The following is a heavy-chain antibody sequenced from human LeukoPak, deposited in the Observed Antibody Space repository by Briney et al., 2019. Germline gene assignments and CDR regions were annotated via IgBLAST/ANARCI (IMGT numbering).Heavy chain of an antibody. CDR3: ARVAVAGRFDY. CDR1: GGSISSYY. CDR2: IYYSGST. Sequence: SETLSLTCTVSGGSISSYYWSWIRQPPGKGLEWIGYIYYSGSTNYIPSLKSRVTISVDTSKNQFSLKLSSVTAADTAVYYCARVAVAGRFDYWGQGTLVTVSS. V-gene: IGHV4-59*01. D-gene: IGHD6-19*01. J-gene: IGHJ4*02.